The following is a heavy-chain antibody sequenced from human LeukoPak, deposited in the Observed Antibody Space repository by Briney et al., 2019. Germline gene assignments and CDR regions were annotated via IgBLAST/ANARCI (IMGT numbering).Heavy chain of an antibody. Sequence: PGGSLRFSCAASGFTFSNYWMSWVRQAPGKGLQWVANIKQDGSEKYYVDSVKGRFTISRDNAKKSLYLQMNSLRAEDTAVYYCARGDDWNYEDYWGQGTLVTVSS. CDR2: IKQDGSEK. CDR3: ARGDDWNYEDY. J-gene: IGHJ4*02. D-gene: IGHD1-7*01. V-gene: IGHV3-7*01. CDR1: GFTFSNYW.